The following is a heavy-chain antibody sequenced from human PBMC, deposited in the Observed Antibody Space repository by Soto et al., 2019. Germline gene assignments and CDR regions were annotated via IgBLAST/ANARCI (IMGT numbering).Heavy chain of an antibody. Sequence: QITLKESGPTLVKPTQTLTLTCTFSGFSLSTSGVGVGWIRQPPGKALEWLALIYWDDDKRYSPSLKNRLTITKDTAKNHMLLTMTNMDPVNTATHYRAHSLIPHSRSRGAFDYRGQGTLVTVSS. CDR3: AHSLIPHSRSRGAFDY. J-gene: IGHJ4*02. V-gene: IGHV2-5*02. CDR1: GFSLSTSGVG. CDR2: IYWDDDK. D-gene: IGHD2-15*01.